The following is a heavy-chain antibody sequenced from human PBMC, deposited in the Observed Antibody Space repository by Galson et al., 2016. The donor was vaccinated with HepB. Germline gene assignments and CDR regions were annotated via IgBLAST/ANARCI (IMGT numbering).Heavy chain of an antibody. CDR2: FDLEVGDT. V-gene: IGHV1-24*01. CDR3: ARADYGGNLYFFDY. Sequence: SVKVSCKVSGYKFGDLSIHWVRQAPGKGLEWMGGFDLEVGDTFYGQSFQGRVTMIGDTSTDTAHMELSSLTYEDTAVYYCARADYGGNLYFFDYWGQGTLVTVSS. CDR1: GYKFGDLS. D-gene: IGHD4-23*01. J-gene: IGHJ4*02.